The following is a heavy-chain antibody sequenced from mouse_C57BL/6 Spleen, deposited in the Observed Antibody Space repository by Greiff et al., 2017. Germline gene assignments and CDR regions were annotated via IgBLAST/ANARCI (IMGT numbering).Heavy chain of an antibody. D-gene: IGHD1-1*01. Sequence: VQLQQSGAELMKPGASVKLSCKATGYTFTGYWIEWVKQRPGHGLEWIGEILPGSGCTNYNEKFKGKATFTADTSSNTAYMQLSSLTTEDSAIYYCARRGYYYGSSYYFDYWGQGTTLTVSS. V-gene: IGHV1-9*01. CDR3: ARRGYYYGSSYYFDY. J-gene: IGHJ2*01. CDR1: GYTFTGYW. CDR2: ILPGSGCT.